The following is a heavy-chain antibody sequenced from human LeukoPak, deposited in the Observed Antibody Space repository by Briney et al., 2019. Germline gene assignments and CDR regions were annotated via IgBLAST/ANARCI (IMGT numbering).Heavy chain of an antibody. CDR3: ARDTYNWNDYYYYGMGV. D-gene: IGHD1-1*01. Sequence: SETLSLTCAVSGGSVSTDSSYWNWIRQTPGKGLVWIVYHDRGGTNYNPPLKSRVTISIDTSKNQFSLKVTSVTAEDTAVYYCARDTYNWNDYYYYGMGVWGKGTTVTVSS. CDR1: GGSVSTDSSY. V-gene: IGHV4-61*01. CDR2: HDRGGT. J-gene: IGHJ6*04.